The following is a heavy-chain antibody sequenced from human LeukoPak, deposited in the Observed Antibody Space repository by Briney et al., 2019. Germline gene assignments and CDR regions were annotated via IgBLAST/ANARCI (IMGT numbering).Heavy chain of an antibody. V-gene: IGHV2-5*02. D-gene: IGHD3-3*01. CDR3: AHRPNGIFGVVYFDY. J-gene: IGHJ4*02. Sequence: GSGPTLVNPTETLTLTCIFSGFSLSTTGEGVGWIRQPPGKALDWLALVYWEDDKRYRPSLKSRLTITKDTSRNQVVLTMTNMDPVDTATYYCAHRPNGIFGVVYFDYWGQGTLVTVSS. CDR1: GFSLSTTGEG. CDR2: VYWEDDK.